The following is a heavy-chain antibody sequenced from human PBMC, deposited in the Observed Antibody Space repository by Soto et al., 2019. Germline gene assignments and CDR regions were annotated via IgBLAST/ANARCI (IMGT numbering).Heavy chain of an antibody. CDR3: AGRAGVGIAAPYYYYYGMDV. V-gene: IGHV1-69*01. CDR2: IIPIFGTA. CDR1: GGTFSSYA. J-gene: IGHJ6*02. Sequence: QVQLVQSGAEVKKPGSSVKVSCKASGGTFSSYAISWVRQAPGQGLEWMGGIIPIFGTANYAQKFQGRVTITADESTSTAYMELSSVRSEDTAVYYCAGRAGVGIAAPYYYYYGMDVWGQGTTVTVSS. D-gene: IGHD6-6*01.